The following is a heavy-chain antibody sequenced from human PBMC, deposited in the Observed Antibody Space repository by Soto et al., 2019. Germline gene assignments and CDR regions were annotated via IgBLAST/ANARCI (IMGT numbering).Heavy chain of an antibody. D-gene: IGHD5-18*01. CDR3: ARSPWIQLWFDYCGMDV. J-gene: IGHJ6*02. Sequence: LSLTCTVSGGSISSGGYYWSWIRQHPGKGLEWIGYIYYSGSTYYNPSLKSRVTISVDTSKNQFSLKLSSVTAADTAVYYCARSPWIQLWFDYCGMDVWGQGTTVTVS. CDR1: GGSISSGGYY. CDR2: IYYSGST. V-gene: IGHV4-31*03.